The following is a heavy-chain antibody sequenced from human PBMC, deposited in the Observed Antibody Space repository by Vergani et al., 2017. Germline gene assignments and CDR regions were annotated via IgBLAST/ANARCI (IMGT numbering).Heavy chain of an antibody. V-gene: IGHV3-21*01. J-gene: IGHJ4*02. CDR2: ISSSSSYI. Sequence: WVLSISSSSSYIYYADSVKGRFTISRDNAKNSLYLQMNSLRAEDTAVYYCARFRSGYPDYWGQGTLVTVSS. CDR3: ARFRSGYPDY. D-gene: IGHD3-22*01.